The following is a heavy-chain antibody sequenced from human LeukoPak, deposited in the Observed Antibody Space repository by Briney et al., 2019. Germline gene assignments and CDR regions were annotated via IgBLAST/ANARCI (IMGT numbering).Heavy chain of an antibody. CDR1: VGTFSSYA. CDR3: ARGVRDGYCSGGSCSVAFDI. CDR2: IISIYGTA. V-gene: IGHV1-69*01. J-gene: IGHJ3*02. D-gene: IGHD2-15*01. Sequence: GASVKVSCKASVGTFSSYAISWVRQAPGQGLEWMGGIISIYGTANYAQKFQGRATITADESTSTAYMELSSLRSEDTAVYYCARGVRDGYCSGGSCSVAFDIWGQGTMVT.